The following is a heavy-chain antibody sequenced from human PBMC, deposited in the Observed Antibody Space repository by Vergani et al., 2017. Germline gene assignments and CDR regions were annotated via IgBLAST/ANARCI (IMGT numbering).Heavy chain of an antibody. CDR2: IYYSGST. Sequence: QVQLQESGPGLVKPSQTLSLTCTVSGGSISSGGYYWSWIRQHPGKGLEWIGYIYYSGSTYYNPSLKSRVTISVDTSKNQFSLKLSSVTAADTAVYYWARGDYGDYDVHPGYFDYWGQGTLVTVSS. CDR3: ARGDYGDYDVHPGYFDY. D-gene: IGHD4-17*01. V-gene: IGHV4-31*03. CDR1: GGSISSGGYY. J-gene: IGHJ4*02.